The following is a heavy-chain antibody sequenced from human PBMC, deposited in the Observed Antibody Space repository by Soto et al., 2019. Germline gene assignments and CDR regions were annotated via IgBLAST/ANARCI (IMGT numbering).Heavy chain of an antibody. CDR1: GGTFSSYA. V-gene: IGHV1-69*13. CDR3: ATGRATRYYGMDV. Sequence: SVTVSCQASGGTFSSYAISWVRQAPGQGLEWMGGIIPIFGTANYAQKFQGRVTITADESTSTAYMELSSLRSEDTAVYYCATGRATRYYGMDVWGQGTTVTVSS. J-gene: IGHJ6*02. CDR2: IIPIFGTA.